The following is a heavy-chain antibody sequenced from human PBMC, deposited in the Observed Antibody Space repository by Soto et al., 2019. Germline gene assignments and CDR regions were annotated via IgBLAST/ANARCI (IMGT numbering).Heavy chain of an antibody. D-gene: IGHD3-3*01. Sequence: QLQLQESGPGLVKPSETLSLTCTVSGGSISSSSYYWGWIRQPPGKGLEWIGSIYYSGSTYYNPYLQSRVTTSVDTSKHQFPRMLSSVTAADTAVYYCARHAPAICISDHWGQGTLVTVSS. V-gene: IGHV4-39*01. CDR1: GGSISSSSYY. CDR2: IYYSGST. J-gene: IGHJ4*02. CDR3: ARHAPAICISDH.